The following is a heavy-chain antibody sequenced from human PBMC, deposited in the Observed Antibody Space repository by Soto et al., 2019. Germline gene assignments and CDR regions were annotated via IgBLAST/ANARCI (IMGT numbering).Heavy chain of an antibody. CDR3: ARSDSGYENYYYYGMDV. Sequence: GESLKISCKGSGYSFTSYWISWVRQMPGKGLEWMGRIDPSDSYTNYSPSFQGHVTISADKSISTAYLQWSSLKASDTAMYYCARSDSGYENYYYYGMDVWGQGTTVTVSS. J-gene: IGHJ6*02. D-gene: IGHD5-12*01. CDR2: IDPSDSYT. V-gene: IGHV5-10-1*01. CDR1: GYSFTSYW.